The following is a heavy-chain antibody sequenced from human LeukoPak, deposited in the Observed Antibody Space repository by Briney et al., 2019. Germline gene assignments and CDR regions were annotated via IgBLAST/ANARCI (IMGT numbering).Heavy chain of an antibody. J-gene: IGHJ1*01. V-gene: IGHV1-2*02. CDR2: INPNSGGT. CDR1: GYTFTGYY. D-gene: IGHD3-22*01. CDR3: ARVVQSTDSSGFYLPEYFQH. Sequence: GASVKVSCKASGYTFTGYYMHWVRQAPGQGLEWMGWINPNSGGTNYAQKFQGRVTMTRDTSISTAYMELSRLRSDDTAVYYCARVVQSTDSSGFYLPEYFQHWGQGTLVTVSS.